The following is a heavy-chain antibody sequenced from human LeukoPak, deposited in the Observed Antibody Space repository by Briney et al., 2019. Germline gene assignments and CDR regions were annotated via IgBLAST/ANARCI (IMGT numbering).Heavy chain of an antibody. J-gene: IGHJ4*02. V-gene: IGHV1-2*02. CDR2: INSNSGGT. CDR3: ARDYYDYVWGSYPIFDY. CDR1: GYTFTGYY. Sequence: ASVKVSCKASGYTFTGYYMHWVRQAPGQGLEWMGWINSNSGGTNYAQKFQGRVTMTRDTSISTAYMELSRLRSDDTAVYYCARDYYDYVWGSYPIFDYWGQGTLVTVSS. D-gene: IGHD3-16*02.